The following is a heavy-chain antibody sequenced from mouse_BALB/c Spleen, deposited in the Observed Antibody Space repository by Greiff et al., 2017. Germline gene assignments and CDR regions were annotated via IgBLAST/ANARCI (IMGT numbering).Heavy chain of an antibody. CDR3: ARYDSFDV. CDR2: IDPFNGGT. D-gene: IGHD2-4*01. V-gene: IGHV1-31*01. Sequence: EVQGVESGPELMKPGASVKISCKASGYSFTSYYMHWVKQSHGKSLEWIGYIDPFNGGTSYNQKFKGKATLTADTSSSTAYMQLSSLTSEDSAVYFCARYDSFDVWGAGTTVTVSS. CDR1: GYSFTSYY. J-gene: IGHJ1*01.